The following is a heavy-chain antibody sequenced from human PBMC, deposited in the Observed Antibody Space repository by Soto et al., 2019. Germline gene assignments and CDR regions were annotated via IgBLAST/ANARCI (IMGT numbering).Heavy chain of an antibody. CDR2: ISSKGDST. J-gene: IGHJ4*02. Sequence: HPGGSLRLSCAPSGFSFNKYAMNWVRQAPGKGLEWVSIISSKGDSTYYAESIKGRFTISRDNSKNTLFLQMNSLRAEDTAVYYCAKDDGDWNFQFDCWGQGTLVTVSS. V-gene: IGHV3-23*01. CDR1: GFSFNKYA. D-gene: IGHD1-7*01. CDR3: AKDDGDWNFQFDC.